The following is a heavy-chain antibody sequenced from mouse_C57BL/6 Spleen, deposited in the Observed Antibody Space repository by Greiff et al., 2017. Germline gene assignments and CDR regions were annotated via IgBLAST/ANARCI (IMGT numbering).Heavy chain of an antibody. CDR1: GYTFTSYW. V-gene: IGHV1-72*01. Sequence: VQLQQPGAELVKPGASVKLSCKASGYTFTSYWMHWVKQRPGRGLEWIGRIDPNSGGTKYNEKFKSKATLTVDKPSSTAYMQLSSLTSEDSAVYYCASWGYYGSSSYWYFDVWGTGTTVTVSS. CDR2: IDPNSGGT. D-gene: IGHD1-1*01. CDR3: ASWGYYGSSSYWYFDV. J-gene: IGHJ1*03.